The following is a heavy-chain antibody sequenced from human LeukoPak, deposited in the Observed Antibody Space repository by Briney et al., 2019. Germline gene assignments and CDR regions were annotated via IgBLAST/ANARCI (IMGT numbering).Heavy chain of an antibody. D-gene: IGHD2-2*01. V-gene: IGHV4-59*01. CDR3: ARDVGYCSSASCYVWFDP. CDR2: ISSSGNS. J-gene: IGHJ5*02. CDR1: GDSISSYY. Sequence: SETLSLTCTVSGDSISSYYWSWIRQPPGKELEWIGYISSSGNSNYNPSLNSRVTISLDTSKNQFSLRLSSVTAADTAIYHCARDVGYCSSASCYVWFDPWGQGTLVTVSS.